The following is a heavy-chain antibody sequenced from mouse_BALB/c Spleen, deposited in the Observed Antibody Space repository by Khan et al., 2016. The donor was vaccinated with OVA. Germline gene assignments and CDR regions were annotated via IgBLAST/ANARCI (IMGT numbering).Heavy chain of an antibody. Sequence: VQLKESGPGLVKPSQSLSLTCTVTGYSITSGYAWNWIRQFPGNKLEWMGYISYSGGTSYNPSLKSRISITRATSKNQFFLQLNSVTTEDTATYYCARGNYYGYYFDYWGQAPLSQSPQ. CDR2: ISYSGGT. CDR3: ARGNYYGYYFDY. J-gene: IGHJ2*01. V-gene: IGHV3-2*02. CDR1: GYSITSGYA. D-gene: IGHD1-1*01.